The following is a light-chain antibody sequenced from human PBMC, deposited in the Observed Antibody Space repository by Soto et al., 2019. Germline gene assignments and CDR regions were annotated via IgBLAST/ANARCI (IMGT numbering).Light chain of an antibody. CDR3: QSYDSSLSGYV. CDR1: SSNIGAGYD. CDR2: GNS. J-gene: IGLJ1*01. V-gene: IGLV1-40*01. Sequence: QSVLTQPPSVSGAPGQRVTISCTGSSSNIGAGYDVHGHQQLPGTAPKLLIYGNSNRPSGVPDRFSGSKSGTSASLAITGLQAEDEADYYCQSYDSSLSGYVFGTGTKVTVL.